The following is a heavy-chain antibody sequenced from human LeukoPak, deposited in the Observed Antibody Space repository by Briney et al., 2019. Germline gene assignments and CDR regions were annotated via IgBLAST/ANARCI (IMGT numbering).Heavy chain of an antibody. V-gene: IGHV3-30*02. CDR2: IEKDGSNK. J-gene: IGHJ4*02. Sequence: GGSLRLSCAASGFTFKTYGMHWVRQAPGKGLDWVAFIEKDGSNKYYADSVKGRFTVSRDNSKNRLYLQMNSLRPEETALYYCAKDLEQWPAVPEYWGQGTLVIVST. CDR3: AKDLEQWPAVPEY. D-gene: IGHD6-19*01. CDR1: GFTFKTYG.